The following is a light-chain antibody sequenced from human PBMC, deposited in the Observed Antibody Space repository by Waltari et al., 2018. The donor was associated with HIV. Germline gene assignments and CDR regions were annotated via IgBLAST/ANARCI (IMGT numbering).Light chain of an antibody. V-gene: IGKV1-33*01. CDR1: QDIKHY. CDR3: QQYDDLEYT. J-gene: IGKJ2*01. CDR2: DAS. Sequence: DIQMTQSPLSLSVSVGDRVTLTCQARQDIKHYLNWYQQKPGKAPRLLIYDASSLETGVPSRFSGSGSGTHFTLTISSLRPEDTATYYCQQYDDLEYTFGQGTTLEMK.